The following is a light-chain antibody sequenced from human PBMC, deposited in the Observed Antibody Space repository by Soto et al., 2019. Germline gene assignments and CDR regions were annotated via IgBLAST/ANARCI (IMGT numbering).Light chain of an antibody. J-gene: IGKJ4*01. CDR2: DAS. CDR1: QSVNNY. CDR3: HQCGNWPLT. V-gene: IGKV3-11*01. Sequence: EIVLTQSPATLSLSPGERATLSCRASQSVNNYLAWYQQKTGQAPRLLIYDASNRATGIPARFSGSGSGTDFTLTISSLDPEDFAVYYCHQCGNWPLTFGGGTKLEIK.